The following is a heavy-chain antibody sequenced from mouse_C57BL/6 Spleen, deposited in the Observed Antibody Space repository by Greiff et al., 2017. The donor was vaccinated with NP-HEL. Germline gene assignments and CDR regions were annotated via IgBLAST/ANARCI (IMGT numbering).Heavy chain of an antibody. CDR1: GYTFTSYW. CDR3: ARLDYGSSYGDYAMDY. CDR2: IDPNSGGT. V-gene: IGHV1-72*01. J-gene: IGHJ4*01. D-gene: IGHD1-1*01. Sequence: QVQLQQPGAELVKPGASVKLSCKASGYTFTSYWMHWVKQRPGRGLEWIGRIDPNSGGTKYNEKFKSKATLTVDKPSSTAYMQLSSLTSEDSAVYYCARLDYGSSYGDYAMDYWGQGTSVTVSS.